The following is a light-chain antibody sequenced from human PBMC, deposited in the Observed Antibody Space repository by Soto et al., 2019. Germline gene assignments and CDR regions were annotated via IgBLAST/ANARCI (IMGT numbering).Light chain of an antibody. CDR3: QQYNNCPPLT. J-gene: IGKJ4*01. Sequence: EIVMTQSPATLSVSPGERATLYCRASQSVSSNLAWYQQKPGQAPRLLIYGASTRATGIPARFSGSGSGTEFTLTISSLQSEDFAVYYCQQYNNCPPLTFGGGTKVEIK. CDR1: QSVSSN. V-gene: IGKV3-15*01. CDR2: GAS.